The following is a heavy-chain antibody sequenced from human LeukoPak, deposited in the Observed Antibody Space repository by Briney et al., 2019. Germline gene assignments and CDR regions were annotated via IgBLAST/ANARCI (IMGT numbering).Heavy chain of an antibody. J-gene: IGHJ5*02. CDR3: ARTKTKRRPVTFGGVIAGGFDP. D-gene: IGHD3-16*02. V-gene: IGHV4-59*12. Sequence: PSETLSLTCTVSGGSISGYYWGWIRQPPGKGLEWIGYIYYSGNTNYNPSLESRVTISIDTSKNQFSLKLSSVTAADTAVYYCARTKTKRRPVTFGGVIAGGFDPWGQGTLVTVSS. CDR2: IYYSGNT. CDR1: GGSISGYY.